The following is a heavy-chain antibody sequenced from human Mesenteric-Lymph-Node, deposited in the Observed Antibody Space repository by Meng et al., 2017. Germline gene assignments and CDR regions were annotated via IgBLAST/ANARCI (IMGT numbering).Heavy chain of an antibody. CDR1: GYTFTGYY. Sequence: ASVKVSCKASGYTFTGYYMHWVRQAPGQGLEWMGWINPNSGGTNYAQKFQGRVTMTTDTSTSTAYMELRSLRSDDTAVYYCARDGGYCSGGSCYAGGVEYYYYGMDVWGQGTTVTVSS. J-gene: IGHJ6*02. CDR3: ARDGGYCSGGSCYAGGVEYYYYGMDV. D-gene: IGHD2-15*01. CDR2: INPNSGGT. V-gene: IGHV1-2*02.